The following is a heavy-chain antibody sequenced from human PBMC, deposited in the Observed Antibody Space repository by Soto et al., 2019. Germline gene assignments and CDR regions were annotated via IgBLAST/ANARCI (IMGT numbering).Heavy chain of an antibody. CDR2: IYYSGST. CDR3: ARLRREAYYDFWSGYYLFDY. CDR1: GGSISSYY. V-gene: IGHV4-59*04. D-gene: IGHD3-3*01. Sequence: PSETLSLTCTVSGGSISSYYWSWIRQPPGKGLEWIGYIYYSGSTYYNPSLKSRVTISVDTSKNQFSLKLSSVTAADTAVYYCARLRREAYYDFWSGYYLFDYWGQGTLVTVSS. J-gene: IGHJ4*02.